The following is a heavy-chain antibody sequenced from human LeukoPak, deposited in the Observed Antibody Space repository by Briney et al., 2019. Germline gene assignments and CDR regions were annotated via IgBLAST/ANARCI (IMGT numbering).Heavy chain of an antibody. CDR3: ATDIVVVPAAPSGY. V-gene: IGHV1-69*04. CDR2: IIPILGIA. CDR1: GGTFSSYA. J-gene: IGHJ4*02. D-gene: IGHD2-2*01. Sequence: GAPVKVSCKASGGTFSSYAISWVRQAPGQGLEWMGRIIPILGIANYAQKFQGRVTITADKSTSTAYIELSSLRSEDTAVYYCATDIVVVPAAPSGYWGQGTLVTVSS.